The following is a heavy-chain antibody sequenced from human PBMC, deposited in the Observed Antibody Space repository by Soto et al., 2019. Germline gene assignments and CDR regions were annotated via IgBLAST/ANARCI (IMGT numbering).Heavy chain of an antibody. V-gene: IGHV3-23*01. J-gene: IGHJ6*02. CDR3: AKDLYDSYGMDV. D-gene: IGHD3-16*01. Sequence: EVQLLESGGGLVQPGGSLRLSCAASGFTFSSYAMSWVRQAPGRGLEWVSSISATGGSTHYADSVKARFTISRDYSKKKLYLQMNSLRAEDTAIYYCAKDLYDSYGMDVWCQGTTVTVSS. CDR2: ISATGGST. CDR1: GFTFSSYA.